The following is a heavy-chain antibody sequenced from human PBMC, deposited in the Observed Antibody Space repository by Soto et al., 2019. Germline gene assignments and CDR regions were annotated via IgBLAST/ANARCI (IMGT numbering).Heavy chain of an antibody. Sequence: GGSLRLSCAASGFTFSSYWMSWVRQAPGKGLEWVANIKQDGSEKYYVDSVKGRFTISRDNAKNSLYLQMNSLRAEDTAVYYCARSGYCSSTSCPFDYWGQGTLVTVSS. CDR1: GFTFSSYW. CDR2: IKQDGSEK. CDR3: ARSGYCSSTSCPFDY. J-gene: IGHJ4*02. V-gene: IGHV3-7*01. D-gene: IGHD2-2*01.